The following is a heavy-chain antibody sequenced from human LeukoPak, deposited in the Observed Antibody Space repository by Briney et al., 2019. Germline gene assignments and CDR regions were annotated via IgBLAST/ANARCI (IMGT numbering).Heavy chain of an antibody. CDR2: IYYSGST. V-gene: IGHV4-39*07. D-gene: IGHD2-8*01. J-gene: IGHJ4*02. CDR1: GGYISSSSYY. CDR3: ARARSLYYYDD. Sequence: PSETLSLTCTVSGGYISSSSYYWGWIRQPPGKGLEWIGSIYYSGSTYYNPSLKSRVTISVDTSKNQFSLKLSSVTAADTAVYCCARARSLYYYDDWGQGTLVTVSS.